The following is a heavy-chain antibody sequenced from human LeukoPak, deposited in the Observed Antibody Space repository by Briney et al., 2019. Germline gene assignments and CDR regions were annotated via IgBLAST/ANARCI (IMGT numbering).Heavy chain of an antibody. D-gene: IGHD3-9*01. CDR1: GFTFRSYA. V-gene: IGHV3-23*01. J-gene: IGHJ6*02. CDR2: ISGSGDIT. CDR3: TRDLMDYDVSTGLHHYYMDV. Sequence: GGSLRLSCAASGFTFRSYAMSWVRQAPGKGLEWVAAISGSGDITYYADSVKGRFTMSRDNAKNTLYLQMNTLRVEDTAVYYCTRDLMDYDVSTGLHHYYMDVWGQGTTVTVSS.